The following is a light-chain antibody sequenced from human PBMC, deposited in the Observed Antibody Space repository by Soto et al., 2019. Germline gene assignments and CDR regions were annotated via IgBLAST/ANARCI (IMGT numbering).Light chain of an antibody. CDR2: AAS. CDR1: QGINIF. V-gene: IGKV1-9*01. Sequence: DIQLTQSPSFLSASVGDRVTITCRASQGINIFLAWFQQKPGKAPNLLISAASTLQSGVPSRFSGSGSETEFTLTITSLQPEDSATYYCHQSYITPPAFGQGTKVDIK. CDR3: HQSYITPPA. J-gene: IGKJ2*01.